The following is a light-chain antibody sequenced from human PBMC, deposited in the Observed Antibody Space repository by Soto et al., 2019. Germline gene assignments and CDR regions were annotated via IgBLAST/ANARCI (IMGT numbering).Light chain of an antibody. CDR1: ALPKQY. V-gene: IGLV3-25*02. CDR3: QSADSSGTYGV. J-gene: IGLJ1*01. CDR2: KDS. Sequence: SYELTQPPSVSVSPGQTARITCSGDALPKQYAYWYQQKPGQAPVLVIYKDSERPSGIPERFSGSSSGTTATLTISGVQAEDEADYYCQSADSSGTYGVFGTGTKVTVL.